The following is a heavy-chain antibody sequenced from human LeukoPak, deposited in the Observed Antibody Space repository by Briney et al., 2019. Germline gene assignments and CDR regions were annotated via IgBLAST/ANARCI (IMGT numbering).Heavy chain of an antibody. CDR1: GGSLSSYY. V-gene: IGHV4-4*07. Sequence: PSETLSPTCTVSGGSLSSYYWSWVRQPAGNGLEWIGRIYTSGSTDYNPSLKSRVTISVDKSKNQFSLKLSSVTAADPAVYYCAREVPNSSGYYYVRAFDYWGQGTLVTVSS. CDR2: IYTSGST. CDR3: AREVPNSSGYYYVRAFDY. J-gene: IGHJ4*02. D-gene: IGHD3-22*01.